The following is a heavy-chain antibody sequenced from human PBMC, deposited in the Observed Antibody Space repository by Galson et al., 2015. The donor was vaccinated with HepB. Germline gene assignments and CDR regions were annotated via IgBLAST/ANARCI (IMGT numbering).Heavy chain of an antibody. Sequence: SLRLSCAASGFTFSSYGMHWVRQAPGKGLEWVVVIWYDGSNKYYADSVKGRFTISRDNSKNTLYLQMNSLRAEDTAVYYCARDQPVYMIGAFDIWGQGTMVTVSS. CDR3: ARDQPVYMIGAFDI. CDR1: GFTFSSYG. D-gene: IGHD3-16*01. J-gene: IGHJ3*02. CDR2: IWYDGSNK. V-gene: IGHV3-33*08.